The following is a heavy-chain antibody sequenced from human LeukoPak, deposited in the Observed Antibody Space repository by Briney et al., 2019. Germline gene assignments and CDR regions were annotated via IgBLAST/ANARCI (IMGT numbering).Heavy chain of an antibody. CDR2: LSWDGSNI. D-gene: IGHD3-10*01. CDR3: LRARNYFGGNDSYYFDY. V-gene: IGHV3-9*01. Sequence: GGSLRLSCSASGFKFNDYAMHWVRQVPGKGLQWVSGLSWDGSNIIYADSVRGRFTISRDNDKNSLYLQMDSLRPEDTALYYCLRARNYFGGNDSYYFDYWGQGSLVTVFS. CDR1: GFKFNDYA. J-gene: IGHJ4*02.